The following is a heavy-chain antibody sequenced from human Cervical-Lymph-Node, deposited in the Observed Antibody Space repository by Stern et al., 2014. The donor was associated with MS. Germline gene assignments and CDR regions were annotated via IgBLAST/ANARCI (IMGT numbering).Heavy chain of an antibody. CDR3: AKDYVWGTYRNDAFDI. J-gene: IGHJ3*02. Sequence: EEQLEESGGDLVQPGGSLRLSCAASGFTFNNYAIAWVRQAPGKGLEWVSAISGSGTSTYYADSVKGRFTISRDNSRDTLYLQMNSLRADDTAVYYCAKDYVWGTYRNDAFDIWGQGTMVTVSS. V-gene: IGHV3-23*04. CDR1: GFTFNNYA. D-gene: IGHD3-16*02. CDR2: ISGSGTST.